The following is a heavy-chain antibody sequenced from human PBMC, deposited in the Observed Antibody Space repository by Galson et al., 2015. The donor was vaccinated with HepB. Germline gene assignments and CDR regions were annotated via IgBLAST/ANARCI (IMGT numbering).Heavy chain of an antibody. CDR3: ARGHLTPLDYYGSGSYYLRPYYYYYMDV. Sequence: SVKVSCKASGGTFSSYAISWVRQAPGQGLEWMGGIIPIFGTANYAQKFQGRVTITADESTSTAYMELSSLRSEDTAVYYCARGHLTPLDYYGSGSYYLRPYYYYYMDVWGKGTTVTVSS. CDR1: GGTFSSYA. J-gene: IGHJ6*03. D-gene: IGHD3-10*01. V-gene: IGHV1-69*13. CDR2: IIPIFGTA.